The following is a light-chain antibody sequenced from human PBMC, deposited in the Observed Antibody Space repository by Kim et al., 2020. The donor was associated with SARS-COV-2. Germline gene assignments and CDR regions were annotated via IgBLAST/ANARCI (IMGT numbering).Light chain of an antibody. V-gene: IGLV4-69*01. J-gene: IGLJ3*02. CDR2: LNSDGSH. CDR1: RGHSSCA. CDR3: QTWGTGIWV. Sequence: ASVKTTCTWSRGHSSCANAWHMQKQEKGTGCVLKLNSDGSHSKRDGIPDRFSGDSSGAGRYLTVSSLQYEDEADYYCQTWGTGIWVFGGGTQLTVL.